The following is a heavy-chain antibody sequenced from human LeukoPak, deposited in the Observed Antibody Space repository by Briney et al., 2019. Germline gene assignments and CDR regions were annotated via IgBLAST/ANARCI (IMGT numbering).Heavy chain of an antibody. CDR2: GFYSGST. CDR3: ARGFPITMIVAPHGMDV. V-gene: IGHV4-39*07. D-gene: IGHD3-22*01. J-gene: IGHJ6*02. CDR1: GGSIRSIDSY. Sequence: PSETLSLTCTVSGGSIRSIDSYWGWIRQPPGKGLEWIGSGFYSGSTYYNPSLKSRVTISVDTSKNQFSLKLRSVTAADTAVYYCARGFPITMIVAPHGMDVWGQGTTVTVSS.